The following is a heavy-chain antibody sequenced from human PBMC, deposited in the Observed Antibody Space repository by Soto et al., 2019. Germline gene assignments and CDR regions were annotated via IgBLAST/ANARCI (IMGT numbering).Heavy chain of an antibody. J-gene: IGHJ1*01. CDR3: ARGPIYGGNSFQH. CDR2: ISSNGGST. CDR1: GFTFSSYA. Sequence: EVQLVESGGGLVQPVGSLRLSCAASGFTFSSYAMHWVRQAPGKGLEYVSAISSNGGSTYYANSVKGRFTISRDNSKNTLYLQMGSLRAEDMAVYYCARGPIYGGNSFQHWGQGTLVTVSS. V-gene: IGHV3-64*01. D-gene: IGHD4-17*01.